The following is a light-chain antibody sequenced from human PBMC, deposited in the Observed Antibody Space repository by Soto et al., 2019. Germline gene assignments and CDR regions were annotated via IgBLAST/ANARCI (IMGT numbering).Light chain of an antibody. CDR2: GAS. CDR3: QQYGSSPRT. Sequence: EIELTQSPGTLSLSPGERATLSCRASQSVSSNYLAWYQQKPGEAPRLLIYGASSRATGVPDRFSGSGSGTDFTLTISRLEPEDVAVYYCQQYGSSPRTFGQGTRLEIK. V-gene: IGKV3-20*01. J-gene: IGKJ5*01. CDR1: QSVSSNY.